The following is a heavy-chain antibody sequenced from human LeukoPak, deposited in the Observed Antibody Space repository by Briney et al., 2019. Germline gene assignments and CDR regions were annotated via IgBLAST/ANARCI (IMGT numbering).Heavy chain of an antibody. J-gene: IGHJ6*02. CDR1: GGTFSSYA. V-gene: IGHV1-69*13. D-gene: IGHD3-9*01. CDR3: ARGEKLNYDILTYDKDV. Sequence: LVKVSCTASGGTFSSYAISWVRQAPGQGLEWMGGIIPIFGTANYAQKFQGRVTITADESTSTAYMELSSLRSEDTAVYYCARGEKLNYDILTYDKDVWGHGTTVTVSS. CDR2: IIPIFGTA.